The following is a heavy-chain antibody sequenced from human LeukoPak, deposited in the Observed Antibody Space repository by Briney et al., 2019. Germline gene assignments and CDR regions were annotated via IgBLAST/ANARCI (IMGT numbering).Heavy chain of an antibody. V-gene: IGHV3-30*18. CDR1: GFTFSSYG. J-gene: IGHJ4*02. CDR2: ISYDGSNK. CDR3: AKGPRRNYCTNGVCPPPFDY. Sequence: GGSLRLSCAASGFTFSSYGMHWVRQAPGKGLEWVAVISYDGSNKYYADSVKGRFTISRDNSKNTLYLQMNSLRAEDTAVYYCAKGPRRNYCTNGVCPPPFDYWGQGTLVTVSS. D-gene: IGHD2-8*01.